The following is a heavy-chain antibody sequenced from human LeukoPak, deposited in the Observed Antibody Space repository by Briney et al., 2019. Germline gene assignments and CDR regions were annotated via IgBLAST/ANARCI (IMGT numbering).Heavy chain of an antibody. CDR3: ARAPSSSWYLVY. Sequence: PSETLSLTCAVYGXSFSGYYGSWIRQPPGKGLEWIGEINHSGSTNYNPSLKSRVTISVDTSKNQFSLKLSSVTAADTAVYYCARAPSSSWYLVYWGQGTLVTVSS. J-gene: IGHJ4*02. CDR2: INHSGST. D-gene: IGHD6-13*01. V-gene: IGHV4-34*01. CDR1: GXSFSGYY.